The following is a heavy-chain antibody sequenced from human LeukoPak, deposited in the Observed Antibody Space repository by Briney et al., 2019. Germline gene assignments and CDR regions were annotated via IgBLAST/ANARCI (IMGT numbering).Heavy chain of an antibody. CDR3: ARPAVAGRGDYFDY. CDR2: ISSSGSSI. Sequence: GGSLRLSCAAFGFTFSSYEMNWVRQAPGKGLEWVSYISSSGSSIYYADSVKGRFTISRDNAKNSVYLQMNSLRAEDTAVYYCARPAVAGRGDYFDYWGQGTLVTVSS. D-gene: IGHD6-19*01. CDR1: GFTFSSYE. J-gene: IGHJ4*02. V-gene: IGHV3-48*03.